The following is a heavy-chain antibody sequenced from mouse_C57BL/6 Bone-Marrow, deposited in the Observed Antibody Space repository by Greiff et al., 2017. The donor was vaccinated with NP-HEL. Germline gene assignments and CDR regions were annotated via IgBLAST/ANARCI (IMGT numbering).Heavy chain of an antibody. Sequence: VQLQQSGPELVKPGASVKISCKASGYTFTDYYMNWVKQSHGKSLEWIGDINPNNGGTSYNQKFKGKATLTVDKSSSTAYMELRSLTSEDSAVYYCARSPHYYGSSYGFAYWGQGTLVTVSA. CDR1: GYTFTDYY. J-gene: IGHJ3*01. D-gene: IGHD1-1*01. CDR3: ARSPHYYGSSYGFAY. V-gene: IGHV1-26*01. CDR2: INPNNGGT.